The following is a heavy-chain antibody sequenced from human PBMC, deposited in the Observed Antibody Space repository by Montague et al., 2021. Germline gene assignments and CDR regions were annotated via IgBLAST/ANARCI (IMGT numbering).Heavy chain of an antibody. CDR1: GGAISSTGCY. CDR3: ARTSKFRKNEGNYYYNALDV. D-gene: IGHD1-14*01. CDR2: MYYSWST. V-gene: IGHV4-39*01. Sequence: SETLSLTCTVSGGAISSTGCYWAWFRQTPGKGPEWIGSMYYSWSTYYSPSPKSRVTESADTSQKQFYLKLRSVTAADTAVYYCARTSKFRKNEGNYYYNALDVWGPVTTASVSS. J-gene: IGHJ6*02.